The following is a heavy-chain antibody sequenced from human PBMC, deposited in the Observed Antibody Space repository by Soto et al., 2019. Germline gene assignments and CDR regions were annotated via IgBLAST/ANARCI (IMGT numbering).Heavy chain of an antibody. V-gene: IGHV3-15*07. D-gene: IGHD3-10*01. CDR3: AKFISWRVSPDSCFDS. J-gene: IGHJ4*02. Sequence: PGGSLRLSCAASGFTFTTAWINWVRQAPGKGLEWVGRIKSKTDGGTPDFAAPVRGRFAISRDDSKSMVYLQMKTLRVEDTAVYYCAKFISWRVSPDSCFDSWGLGTLATVSS. CDR2: IKSKTDGGTP. CDR1: GFTFTTAW.